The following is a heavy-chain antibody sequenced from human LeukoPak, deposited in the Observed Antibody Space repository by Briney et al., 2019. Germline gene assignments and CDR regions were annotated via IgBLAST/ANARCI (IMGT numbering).Heavy chain of an antibody. CDR2: IRPDGSYT. D-gene: IGHD1-26*01. CDR3: ARDGSLWALLP. CDR1: GFTFSNYW. J-gene: IGHJ5*02. Sequence: GGSLRLSCTASGFTFSNYWMHWVRQAPGKGLVWVSRIRPDGSYTTYADSVKGRLTISRDNAKNTLYLQMNSLRAEDTAVYYCARDGSLWALLPWGQGTLVTVSP. V-gene: IGHV3-74*01.